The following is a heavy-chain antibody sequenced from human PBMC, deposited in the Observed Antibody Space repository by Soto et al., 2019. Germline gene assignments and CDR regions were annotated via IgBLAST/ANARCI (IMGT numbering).Heavy chain of an antibody. V-gene: IGHV4-31*03. CDR1: GGSISSGGYY. Sequence: QVQLQESGPGLVKPSQTLSLTCTVSGGSISSGGYYWSWIRQHPGMGLEWIGYIYYSGSTYCHPSLKSRVTISVDTSKNQFPLKLSSVTAADTAVYYCARVGRINWFDPWGQGTLVTVSS. D-gene: IGHD3-16*01. CDR3: ARVGRINWFDP. J-gene: IGHJ5*02. CDR2: IYYSGST.